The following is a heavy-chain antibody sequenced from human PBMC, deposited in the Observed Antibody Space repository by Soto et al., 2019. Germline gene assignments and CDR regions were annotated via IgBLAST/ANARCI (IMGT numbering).Heavy chain of an antibody. CDR2: IYSSGNT. Sequence: SETLSLTCTVSGGSINRYYWNWVRQPPGKGLEWIGYIYSSGNTNYNPSLKGRVTMSVDTSKNQFSLNLRSVTAADTAVYYCARVEYTGDFDTNFDYWGQGTLVTVSS. D-gene: IGHD2-21*02. J-gene: IGHJ4*02. CDR3: ARVEYTGDFDTNFDY. V-gene: IGHV4-59*01. CDR1: GGSINRYY.